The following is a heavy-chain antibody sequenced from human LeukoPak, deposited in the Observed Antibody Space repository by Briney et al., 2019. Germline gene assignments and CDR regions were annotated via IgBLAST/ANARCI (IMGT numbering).Heavy chain of an antibody. CDR2: ISSGGTLT. V-gene: IGHV3-21*01. J-gene: IGHJ4*02. CDR3: ARDPPFIIGTTFFDY. D-gene: IGHD1-20*01. CDR1: GFTFSSYS. Sequence: GGSLRLSCAASGFTFSSYSMNWVRQAPGKGLEWVSSISSGGTLTYYADSVKGRFTISRDNAKNSLHLQMNSLRAEDTAVYYCARDPPFIIGTTFFDYWGQGTLVTVSS.